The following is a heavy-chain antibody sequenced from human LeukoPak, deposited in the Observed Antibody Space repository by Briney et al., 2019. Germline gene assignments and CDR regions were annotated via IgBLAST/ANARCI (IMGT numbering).Heavy chain of an antibody. CDR3: ARMGSYGDEKEGYYYYGMDV. D-gene: IGHD4-17*01. CDR2: INPNSGGT. V-gene: IGHV1-2*02. J-gene: IGHJ6*02. Sequence: GASVKVSCKASGYTFTGYYMHWVRQVPGQGLEWMRWINPNSGGTNYAQKFQGRVTMTRDTSISTAYMELSRLRSDDTAVYYCARMGSYGDEKEGYYYYGMDVWGQGTTVTVSS. CDR1: GYTFTGYY.